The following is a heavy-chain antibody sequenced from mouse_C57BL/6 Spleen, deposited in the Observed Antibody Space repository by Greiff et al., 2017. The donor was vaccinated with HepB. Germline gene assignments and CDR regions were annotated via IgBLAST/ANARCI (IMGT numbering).Heavy chain of an antibody. Sequence: VKLVESGAELVKPGASVKISCKASGYAFSSYWMNWVKQRPGKGLEWIGQIYPGDGDTNYNGKFKGKATLTADKSSSTAYMQLSSLTSEDSAVYFCGRGYYGSSYYFDYWGQGTTLTVSS. CDR2: IYPGDGDT. J-gene: IGHJ2*01. D-gene: IGHD1-1*01. CDR1: GYAFSSYW. CDR3: GRGYYGSSYYFDY. V-gene: IGHV1-80*01.